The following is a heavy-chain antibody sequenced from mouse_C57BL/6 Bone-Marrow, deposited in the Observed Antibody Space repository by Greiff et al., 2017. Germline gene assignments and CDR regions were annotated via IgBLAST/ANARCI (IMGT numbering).Heavy chain of an antibody. D-gene: IGHD1-1*01. CDR1: GFTFSAYG. CDR2: ISNLAFSI. V-gene: IGHV5-15*01. Sequence: EVQGVGSGGGLLQPGGSLKLSCAAPGFTFSAYGMAGVGLAPRKGPGGVSFISNLAFSIYYADHVKGRFTISRGNAKNTLYLEMSSLRSEDTAMYYCARRLRFYAMDYWGQGTSVTVSS. CDR3: ARRLRFYAMDY. J-gene: IGHJ4*01.